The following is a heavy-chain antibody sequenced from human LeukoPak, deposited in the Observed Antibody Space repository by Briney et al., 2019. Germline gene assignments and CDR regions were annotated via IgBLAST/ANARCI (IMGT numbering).Heavy chain of an antibody. V-gene: IGHV3-30*02. D-gene: IGHD6-13*01. CDR1: GFTFSSYG. CDR3: AKDRSSSWYYFDY. J-gene: IGHJ4*02. Sequence: GGSLRLSCAASGFTFSSYGMHWVRQAPGRGLEWVAFIRYDGSNKYYADSVKGRFTISRDNSKNTLYLQMNSLRAEDTAVYYCAKDRSSSWYYFDYWGQGTLVTVSS. CDR2: IRYDGSNK.